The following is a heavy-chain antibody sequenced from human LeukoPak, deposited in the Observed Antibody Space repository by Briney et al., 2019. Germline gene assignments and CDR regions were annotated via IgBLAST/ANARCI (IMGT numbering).Heavy chain of an antibody. CDR3: AKDAGTTVTLSFFDS. CDR1: GFTFSSYA. D-gene: IGHD4-17*01. J-gene: IGHJ4*02. Sequence: PGGSLRLSCVASGFTFSSYAMTWVRQAPGKGLEWVSGISASGGSAYYADSVKGRFTSSRDTSKNTVYLQMNSLRAEDGAVYYCAKDAGTTVTLSFFDSWGQGTLVTVSS. CDR2: ISASGGSA. V-gene: IGHV3-23*01.